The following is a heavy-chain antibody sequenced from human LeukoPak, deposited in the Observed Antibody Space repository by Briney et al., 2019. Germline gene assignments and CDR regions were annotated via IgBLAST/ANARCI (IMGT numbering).Heavy chain of an antibody. CDR1: GGSFSGYY. CDR2: INHSGST. CDR3: ARDRSDQYAFDI. D-gene: IGHD2-2*01. V-gene: IGHV4-34*01. Sequence: KPSETLSLTCAVYGGSFSGYYWSWIRQPPGKGLEWIGEINHSGSTNYNPSLKSRVTISVDTSKNQFSLKLTSVTAADTAVYYCARDRSDQYAFDIWGQGTMVTVSS. J-gene: IGHJ3*02.